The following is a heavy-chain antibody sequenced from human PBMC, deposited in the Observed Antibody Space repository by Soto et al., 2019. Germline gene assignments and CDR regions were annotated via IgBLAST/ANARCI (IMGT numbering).Heavy chain of an antibody. CDR3: ARDFSYGSSWYSTTYNWFDP. V-gene: IGHV1-18*04. J-gene: IGHJ5*02. D-gene: IGHD6-13*01. CDR1: GYTFTSYG. Sequence: ASVKVSCKASGYTFTSYGISWVRQAPGQGLEWMGWISAYNGNTNYAQKLQGRVTMTTDTSTSTAYMELRSLRSDDTAVYYCARDFSYGSSWYSTTYNWFDPWGQGTLVTVSS. CDR2: ISAYNGNT.